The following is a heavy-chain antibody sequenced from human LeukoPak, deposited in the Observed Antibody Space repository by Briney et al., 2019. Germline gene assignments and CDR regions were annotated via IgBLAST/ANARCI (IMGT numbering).Heavy chain of an antibody. D-gene: IGHD1-26*01. CDR3: ARDLVGATTYDAFDL. J-gene: IGHJ3*01. CDR1: GFTFSSYA. CDR2: ISYDGSNK. Sequence: GGSLRLSCAASGFTFSSYAMHWVRQAPGKGLEWVAVISYDGSNKYYADSVKGRFTISRDNSKNTLYLQMNSLRAEDTAVYYCARDLVGATTYDAFDLWGQGTMVTVSS. V-gene: IGHV3-30*04.